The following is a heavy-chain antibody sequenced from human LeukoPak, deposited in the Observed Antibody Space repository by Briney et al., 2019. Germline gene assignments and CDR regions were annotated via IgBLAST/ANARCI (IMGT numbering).Heavy chain of an antibody. D-gene: IGHD1-14*01. Sequence: ASVNVSCKASGGTFSNEAITWVRQAPGQGLEWMGRIIPMIGTAKSAQRFQGRVTFTADTSTNTAYMELSSLTSEDTAFYYCAKGATVGKEALHIWGQGALVTVSS. CDR3: AKGATVGKEALHI. CDR2: IIPMIGTA. CDR1: GGTFSNEA. V-gene: IGHV1-69*04. J-gene: IGHJ3*02.